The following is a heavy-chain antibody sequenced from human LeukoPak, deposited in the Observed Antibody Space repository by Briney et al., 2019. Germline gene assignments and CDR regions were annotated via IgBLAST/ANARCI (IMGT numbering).Heavy chain of an antibody. J-gene: IGHJ6*03. Sequence: GGSLRLSCAASGFTVSSNYMSWVRQAPGKGLEWVSVIYSGGSTYYADSVKGRFTISRDNSKNTLYLQMNSLRAEDTAVYYCARGVPAYYYMDVWGKGTTVTVSS. V-gene: IGHV3-53*01. CDR2: IYSGGST. CDR3: ARGVPAYYYMDV. CDR1: GFTVSSNY.